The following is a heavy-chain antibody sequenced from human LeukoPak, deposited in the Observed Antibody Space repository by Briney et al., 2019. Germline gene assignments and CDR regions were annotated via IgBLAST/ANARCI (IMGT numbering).Heavy chain of an antibody. Sequence: ASVKVPCKASGYTFTGYYMHWVRQAPGQGLEWMGWINPNSGGTNYAQKFQGRVTMTRDTSISTAYMELSRLRSDDTAVYYCARGRVRIVVVPAAIANWFDPWGQGTLVTVSS. V-gene: IGHV1-2*02. J-gene: IGHJ5*02. CDR1: GYTFTGYY. D-gene: IGHD2-2*01. CDR2: INPNSGGT. CDR3: ARGRVRIVVVPAAIANWFDP.